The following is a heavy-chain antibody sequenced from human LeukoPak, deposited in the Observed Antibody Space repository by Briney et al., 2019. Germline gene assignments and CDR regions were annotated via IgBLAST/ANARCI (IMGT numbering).Heavy chain of an antibody. Sequence: PGGSLRLSCAASGFTFSSYWMSWVRQAPGKGLEWVSSISSSSSYIYYADSVKGRFTISRDNAKNSLYLQMNSLRAEDTAVYYCARAGYYYDSSGRFDYWGQGTLVTVSS. CDR2: ISSSSSYI. V-gene: IGHV3-21*01. J-gene: IGHJ4*02. CDR3: ARAGYYYDSSGRFDY. D-gene: IGHD3-22*01. CDR1: GFTFSSYW.